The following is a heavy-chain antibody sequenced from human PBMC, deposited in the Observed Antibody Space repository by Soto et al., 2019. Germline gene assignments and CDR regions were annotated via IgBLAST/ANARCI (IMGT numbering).Heavy chain of an antibody. Sequence: GGSLRLSCAASGFTFSNAWMNWVRQAPGKGLEWVGRIKSKTDGGTTDYAAPVKGRFTISRDDSKNTLYLQMNSLKTEDTAVYYCTTYARSAWGSGSYYNAPYYYYGMDVWGQGTTVTVSS. J-gene: IGHJ6*02. CDR2: IKSKTDGGTT. CDR3: TTYARSAWGSGSYYNAPYYYYGMDV. V-gene: IGHV3-15*07. D-gene: IGHD3-10*01. CDR1: GFTFSNAW.